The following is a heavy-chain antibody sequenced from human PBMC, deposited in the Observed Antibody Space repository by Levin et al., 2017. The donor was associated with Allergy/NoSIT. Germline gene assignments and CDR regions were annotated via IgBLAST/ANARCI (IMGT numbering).Heavy chain of an antibody. Sequence: HGESLKISCKGSGYSFTSYWIGWVRQMPGKGLEWMGIIYPGDSDTRYSPSFQGQVTISADKSISTAYLQWSSLKASDTAMYYCARVGSSSWWMYNWFDPWGQGTLVTVSS. CDR2: IYPGDSDT. V-gene: IGHV5-51*01. D-gene: IGHD6-13*01. CDR3: ARVGSSSWWMYNWFDP. J-gene: IGHJ5*02. CDR1: GYSFTSYW.